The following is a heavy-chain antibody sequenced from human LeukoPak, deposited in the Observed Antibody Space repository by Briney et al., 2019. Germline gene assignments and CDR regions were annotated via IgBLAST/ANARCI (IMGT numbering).Heavy chain of an antibody. J-gene: IGHJ4*02. CDR3: AGSHSSTWYPDC. CDR1: GDSVSSNSAT. V-gene: IGHV6-1*01. D-gene: IGHD6-13*01. CDR2: TYYRSKWYN. Sequence: SQTLSLTCAISGDSVSSNSATWNWIRKSPSRGLEWLGRTYYRSKWYNEYAASVKSRTTINPDTSKNQFSLHLNSVTPEDTAVYYCAGSHSSTWYPDCWGQGTLVTVSS.